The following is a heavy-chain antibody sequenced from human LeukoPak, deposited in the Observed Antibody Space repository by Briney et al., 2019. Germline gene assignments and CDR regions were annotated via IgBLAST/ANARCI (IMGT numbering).Heavy chain of an antibody. D-gene: IGHD3-9*01. J-gene: IGHJ4*02. CDR3: AKGDRGVLVIPSTEFDY. CDR1: GFTFSSYA. CDR2: ISGSGGST. V-gene: IGHV3-23*01. Sequence: GGSLRLSCAASGFTFSSYAMSWVRQAPGKGLEWVSGISGSGGSTYYADSVKGRFTISRDNSKNTFYLQMNSLRADDTAVYYCAKGDRGVLVIPSTEFDYWGQGTLVTVSS.